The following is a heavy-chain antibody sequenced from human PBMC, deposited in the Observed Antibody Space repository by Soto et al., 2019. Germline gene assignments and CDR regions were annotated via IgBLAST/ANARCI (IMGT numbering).Heavy chain of an antibody. Sequence: ASVKVSCKASGYTFTSYAMHWVRQAPGQRLEWMGWINAGNGNTKYSQKFQGRVTITRDTSASTAYMELNSLRAEDTAVYYCAKDREIVVVITYYYYGMDVWGQGTTVTVSS. CDR2: INAGNGNT. D-gene: IGHD3-22*01. J-gene: IGHJ6*02. CDR1: GYTFTSYA. CDR3: AKDREIVVVITYYYYGMDV. V-gene: IGHV1-3*01.